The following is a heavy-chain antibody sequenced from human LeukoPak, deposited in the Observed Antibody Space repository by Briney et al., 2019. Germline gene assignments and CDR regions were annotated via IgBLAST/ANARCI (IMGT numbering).Heavy chain of an antibody. V-gene: IGHV3-7*01. CDR2: IKQDGSEK. D-gene: IGHD3-22*01. Sequence: PGGSLKLSCAASEFTFSSNWMSWVRQAPGKGLEWVANIKQDGSEKYYVDSVKGRFTISRDNAKNSLYLQMNSLRAEDTAVYYCARDKILYYYDSSGGFDYWGQGTLVTVSS. CDR3: ARDKILYYYDSSGGFDY. CDR1: EFTFSSNW. J-gene: IGHJ4*02.